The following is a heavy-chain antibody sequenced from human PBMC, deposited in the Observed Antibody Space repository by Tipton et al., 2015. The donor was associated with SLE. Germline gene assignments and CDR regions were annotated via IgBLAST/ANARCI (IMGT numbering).Heavy chain of an antibody. CDR3: ARQGIAVRWFDP. D-gene: IGHD6-19*01. CDR2: IYTSGST. CDR1: GGSISSGSYY. V-gene: IGHV4-61*09. J-gene: IGHJ5*02. Sequence: TLSLTCTVSGGSISSGSYYWSWIRQPAGKGLEWIGHIYTSGSTYYNPSLKSRVTISVDTSKNQFSLKLSSVTAADTAVYYCARQGIAVRWFDPWGQGTLVTVSS.